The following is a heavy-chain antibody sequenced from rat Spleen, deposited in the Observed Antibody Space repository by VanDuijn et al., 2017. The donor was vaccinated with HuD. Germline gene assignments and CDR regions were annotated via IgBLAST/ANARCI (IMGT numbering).Heavy chain of an antibody. D-gene: IGHD2-7*01. J-gene: IGHJ1*01. CDR3: VRQGYLRDWYFDF. CDR1: GFTFSDYY. V-gene: IGHV5-29*01. Sequence: EVQLVESDGGLVQPGRSLKVSCAASGFTFSDYYMAWVRQAPTKGLEWVATITYDGRSAYYRDSVKGRLTISRNNAKSTLYLEMDSLRSEDTATYYCVRQGYLRDWYFDFWGPGTMVTVSS. CDR2: ITYDGRSA.